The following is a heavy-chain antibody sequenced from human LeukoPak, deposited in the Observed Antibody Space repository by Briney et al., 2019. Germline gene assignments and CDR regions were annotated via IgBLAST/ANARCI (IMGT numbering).Heavy chain of an antibody. CDR1: GGSISSYY. Sequence: PSETLSLTCTVSGGSISSYYWSWIRQPPGKGLEWIGYIYYSGSTNYNPSLKSRITISVDTSKNQFSLKLSSVTAADTAVYYCARDRRVLSSWYPYYYYYYMDVWGKGTTVTVSS. CDR3: ARDRRVLSSWYPYYYYYYMDV. V-gene: IGHV4-59*01. CDR2: IYYSGST. D-gene: IGHD6-13*01. J-gene: IGHJ6*03.